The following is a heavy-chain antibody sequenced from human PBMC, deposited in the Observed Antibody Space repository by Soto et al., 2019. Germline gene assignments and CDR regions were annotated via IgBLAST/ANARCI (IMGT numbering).Heavy chain of an antibody. Sequence: EVQLVESGGGLVQPGGSLRLSCAASGFTFSNYDMHWVRQVTGNRLECVSGITTAGHTYYPGSVKGRFTIAREKAKNSVYLQMNSLSAGDTAVYYWARELHGGSYGMDVWGQGTPVTVSS. V-gene: IGHV3-13*01. CDR1: GFTFSNYD. J-gene: IGHJ6*02. CDR3: ARELHGGSYGMDV. CDR2: ITTAGHT.